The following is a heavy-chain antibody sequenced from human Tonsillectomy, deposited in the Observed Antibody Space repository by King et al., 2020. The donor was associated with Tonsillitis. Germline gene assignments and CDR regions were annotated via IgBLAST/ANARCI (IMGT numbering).Heavy chain of an antibody. D-gene: IGHD3-3*01. CDR3: AKDRQIFGVVIIFDY. Sequence: SVKGRFTISRDNSKNTLYLQMNSLRAEDTAVYYCAKDRQIFGVVIIFDYWGQGTLVTVSS. J-gene: IGHJ4*02. V-gene: IGHV3-30*02.